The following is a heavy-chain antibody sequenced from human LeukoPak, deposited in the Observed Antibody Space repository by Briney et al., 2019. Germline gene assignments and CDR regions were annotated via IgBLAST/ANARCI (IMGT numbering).Heavy chain of an antibody. V-gene: IGHV3-30-3*01. CDR2: ISHDGRDK. J-gene: IGHJ3*02. D-gene: IGHD3-10*01. CDR3: ARMGTMIRGVATGLDI. Sequence: GRSLRLSCAVSGFTFSNNAMHWVRQAPAKGREGLGVISHDGRDKYYADSVKGRLTVSRDNSKNILYLQMNSLRVEDTAVYYCARMGTMIRGVATGLDIWGQGTMVTVSS. CDR1: GFTFSNNA.